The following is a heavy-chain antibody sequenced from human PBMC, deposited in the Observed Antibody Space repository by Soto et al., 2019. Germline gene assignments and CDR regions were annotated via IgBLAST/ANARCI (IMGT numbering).Heavy chain of an antibody. J-gene: IGHJ4*02. CDR3: ARGEDEYSSSLDY. D-gene: IGHD6-6*01. Sequence: PGGSLRLSGAASGFTFSSYSRNWGRQAPGKGLEWVSSISSSSSYIYYADSVKGRFTISRDNAKSSLYLQMNSLRAEDTAVYYCARGEDEYSSSLDYWGQGTLVTVSS. V-gene: IGHV3-21*01. CDR2: ISSSSSYI. CDR1: GFTFSSYS.